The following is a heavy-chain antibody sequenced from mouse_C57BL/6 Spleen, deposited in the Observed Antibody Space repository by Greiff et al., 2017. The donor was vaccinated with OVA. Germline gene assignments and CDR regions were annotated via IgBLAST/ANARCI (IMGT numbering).Heavy chain of an antibody. V-gene: IGHV1-15*01. CDR1: GYTFTDYE. J-gene: IGHJ3*01. Sequence: VQLVESGAELVRPGASVTLSCKASGYTFTDYEMHWVKQTPVHGLEWIGAIDPETGGTAYNQKFKGKAILTADKSSSTAYMERRSLTSEDSAVYYCTRGDYDYGWFAYWGQGTLVTVSA. CDR3: TRGDYDYGWFAY. CDR2: IDPETGGT. D-gene: IGHD2-4*01.